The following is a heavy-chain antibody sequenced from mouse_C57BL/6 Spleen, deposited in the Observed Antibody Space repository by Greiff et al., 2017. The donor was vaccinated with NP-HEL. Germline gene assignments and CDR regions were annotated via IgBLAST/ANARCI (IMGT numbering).Heavy chain of an antibody. CDR1: GYTFTDYY. J-gene: IGHJ2*01. CDR3: ARDEYYFDY. Sequence: VQLQQSGPVLVKPGASVKMSCKASGYTFTDYYMNWVKQSHGKSLEWIGVINPYNGGTSYNQKFKGKATLTVDKSSSTAYMELNSLTSEDSAVYYCARDEYYFDYWGQGTTLTVSS. V-gene: IGHV1-19*01. CDR2: INPYNGGT.